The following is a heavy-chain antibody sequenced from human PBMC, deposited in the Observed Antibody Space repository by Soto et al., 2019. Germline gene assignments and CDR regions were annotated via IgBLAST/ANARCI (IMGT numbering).Heavy chain of an antibody. CDR1: GYTFSDYY. D-gene: IGHD5-12*01. V-gene: IGHV1-2*06. CDR2: INPNSGDT. Sequence: QVQLVQSGAEVKKPGASVTVSCKASGYTFSDYYLHWVRQAPGQGPEWMGRINPNSGDTKFAQKCQGRVTMTRDKSVRTAFMELNWLKPDDTAVYYCARESGGATATLDYYYFYMDVWGQGTTVTVPS. CDR3: ARESGGATATLDYYYFYMDV. J-gene: IGHJ6*03.